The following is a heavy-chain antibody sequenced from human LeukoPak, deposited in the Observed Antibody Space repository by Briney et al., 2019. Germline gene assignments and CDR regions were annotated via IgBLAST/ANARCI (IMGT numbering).Heavy chain of an antibody. CDR2: IYYSGST. J-gene: IGHJ6*03. V-gene: IGHV4-59*12. Sequence: SETLSLTCTVSGGSISSYYWSWIRQPPGKGLEWIGYIYYSGSTNYNPSLKSRVTISVDTSKNQFSLKLSSVTATDTAVYYCARGRQWLVSQRYYYYYYMDVWGKGTTVTVSS. CDR3: ARGRQWLVSQRYYYYYYMDV. CDR1: GGSISSYY. D-gene: IGHD6-19*01.